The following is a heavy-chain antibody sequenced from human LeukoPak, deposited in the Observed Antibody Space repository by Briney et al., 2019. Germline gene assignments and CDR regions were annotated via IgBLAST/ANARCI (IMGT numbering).Heavy chain of an antibody. D-gene: IGHD2-15*01. CDR2: IKQDGSEK. CDR1: GFTFSSHW. CDR3: ARYCSGGRCYPLRLAFDI. J-gene: IGHJ3*02. V-gene: IGHV3-7*01. Sequence: PGGSLRLSCAASGFTFSSHWMSWVRLAPGKGLEWVANIKQDGSEKCYVDSVKGRFTISRDNAKNSLYLQMNSLRAEDTDVYYCARYCSGGRCYPLRLAFDIWGQGTMVTVSS.